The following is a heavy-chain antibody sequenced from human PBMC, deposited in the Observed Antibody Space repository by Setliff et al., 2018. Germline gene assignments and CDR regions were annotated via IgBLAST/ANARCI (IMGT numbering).Heavy chain of an antibody. CDR2: IYVSGST. D-gene: IGHD2-21*01. J-gene: IGHJ4*02. Sequence: SETLSLTCTVSGDSFNNYYWTWIRQPAGEGLEWIGRIYVSGSTDYNPSLKSRVTMSVDTSKNQFSLKLGSVTAADTAVYYCAREYEYCGGDCSTTFDYWGQGTLVTVSS. CDR3: AREYEYCGGDCSTTFDY. V-gene: IGHV4-4*07. CDR1: GDSFNNYY.